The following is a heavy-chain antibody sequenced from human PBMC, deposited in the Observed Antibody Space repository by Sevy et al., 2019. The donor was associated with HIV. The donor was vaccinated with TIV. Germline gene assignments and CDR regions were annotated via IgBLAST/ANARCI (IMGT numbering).Heavy chain of an antibody. CDR2: IYYSGST. Sequence: SETLSITCTVSGGSISSYYWSWIRQPPGKGLEWIGYIYYSGSTNYNPSLKSRVTISVDTSKNQFSLKLSSVTAADTAVYYCAGNYYYYYMDVWGKGTTVTVSS. CDR1: GGSISSYY. J-gene: IGHJ6*03. V-gene: IGHV4-59*01. CDR3: AGNYYYYYMDV.